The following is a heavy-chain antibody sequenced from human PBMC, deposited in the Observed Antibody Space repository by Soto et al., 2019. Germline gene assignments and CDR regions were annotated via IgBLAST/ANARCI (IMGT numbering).Heavy chain of an antibody. J-gene: IGHJ4*02. CDR2: IYYSGTT. CDR1: GGSISSGGHY. V-gene: IGHV4-31*03. Sequence: SATLSLPYTVSGGSISSGGHYWSWICKHPGKVLEWIGYIYYSGTTYYSPSLQRRVTISVDTYKKQYSLKLSSVTAADTAVYYCARDFSGYGSMDYWGLGTLVTVSS. CDR3: ARDFSGYGSMDY. D-gene: IGHD2-2*01.